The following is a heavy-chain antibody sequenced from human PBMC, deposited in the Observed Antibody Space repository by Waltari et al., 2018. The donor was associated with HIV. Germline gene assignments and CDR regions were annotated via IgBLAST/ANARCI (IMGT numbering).Heavy chain of an antibody. J-gene: IGHJ6*02. D-gene: IGHD3-22*01. CDR3: AAYYYDSSGYGGYYYGMDV. CDR1: GCSISSGSYY. Sequence: QVQLQESGPGLVKPSQTLSLTCPVSGCSISSGSYYWSWIRQPAVTGLEWIGRIYTSGSTNYNPSLKSRVTISVDTSKNQFSLKLSSVTAADTAVYYCAAYYYDSSGYGGYYYGMDVWGQGTTVTVSS. CDR2: IYTSGST. V-gene: IGHV4-61*02.